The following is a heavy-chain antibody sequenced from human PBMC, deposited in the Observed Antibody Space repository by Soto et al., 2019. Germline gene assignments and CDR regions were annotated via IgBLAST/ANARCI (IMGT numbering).Heavy chain of an antibody. J-gene: IGHJ5*02. D-gene: IGHD6-13*01. CDR3: AKAYSNSWPNDWFDP. V-gene: IGHV3-23*01. CDR2: ITGSGAGS. CDR1: GFTFSSYA. Sequence: EVQLLESGGGWLQPGGSLRLSCAASGFTFSSYAMNWVRQAPGKGLEWVSGITGSGAGSYYSDSVKGRFTISRDNSKNTLYLQMNSLRAEDTAGYYCAKAYSNSWPNDWFDPWGQGTLVTVSS.